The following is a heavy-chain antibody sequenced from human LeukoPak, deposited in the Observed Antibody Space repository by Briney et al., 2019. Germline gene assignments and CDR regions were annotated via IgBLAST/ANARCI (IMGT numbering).Heavy chain of an antibody. CDR3: VRDLGGRSGH. CDR1: GFTFSSNW. Sequence: GGSLRLSCAASGFTFSSNWMHWVRQAPGKGLVWVSRSNEDGSTTNYADSVKGRFTISRDNAKNTLYLQMNSLTAEDTAVYYCVRDLGGRSGHWGQGTLVTVSS. D-gene: IGHD1-26*01. V-gene: IGHV3-74*01. J-gene: IGHJ4*02. CDR2: SNEDGSTT.